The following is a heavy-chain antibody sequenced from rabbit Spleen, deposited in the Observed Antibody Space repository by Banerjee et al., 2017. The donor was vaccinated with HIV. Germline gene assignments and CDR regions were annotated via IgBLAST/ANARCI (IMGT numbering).Heavy chain of an antibody. CDR3: ARAGEGGDGYLNL. J-gene: IGHJ4*01. Sequence: QEQLVESGGGLVQPEGSLTLTCTASGFSFSSSYYMCWVRQAPGKGLEWIGCVKTYSGNTYYASWVNGRFTISRSTSLNTVELKMTSLTVADTATYFCARAGEGGDGYLNLWGQGTLVTVS. D-gene: IGHD5-1*01. V-gene: IGHV1S43*01. CDR1: GFSFSSSYY. CDR2: VKTYSGNT.